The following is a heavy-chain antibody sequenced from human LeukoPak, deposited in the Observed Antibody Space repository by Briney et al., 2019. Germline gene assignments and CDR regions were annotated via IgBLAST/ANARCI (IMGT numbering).Heavy chain of an antibody. CDR2: SMHDGGKN. CDR1: GLTISSYC. J-gene: IGHJ3*02. Sequence: SAGTLSLSCAASGLTISSYCLRWVRQAPGKGLEWGVNSMHDGGKNHYMDSVTGRVTISGDTTKNYLYLQMNRLRADDTAVDYCARDLAGPPQEAFDIWGQGTMVTVSS. CDR3: ARDLAGPPQEAFDI. V-gene: IGHV3-7*01.